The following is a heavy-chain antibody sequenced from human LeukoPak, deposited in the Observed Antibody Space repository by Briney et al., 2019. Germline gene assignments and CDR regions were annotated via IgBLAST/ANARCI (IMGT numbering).Heavy chain of an antibody. CDR3: AKTFGSYDILTGYYAADAFDI. CDR1: GFTFSSYG. CDR2: ISYDGSNK. D-gene: IGHD3-9*01. J-gene: IGHJ3*02. V-gene: IGHV3-30*18. Sequence: GGSLRLSCAASGFTFSSYGMHWVRQAPGKGLEWVAVISYDGSNKYYADSVKGRFTISRDNSKNTLYLQMYSLRAEDTAVYYCAKTFGSYDILTGYYAADAFDIWGQGTMVTVSS.